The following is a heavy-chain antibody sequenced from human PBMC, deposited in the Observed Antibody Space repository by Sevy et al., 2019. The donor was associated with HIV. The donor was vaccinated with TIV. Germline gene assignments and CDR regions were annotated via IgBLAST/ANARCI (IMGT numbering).Heavy chain of an antibody. J-gene: IGHJ4*02. V-gene: IGHV3-23*01. CDR1: GFTFSSYA. D-gene: IGHD5-18*01. CDR3: AKVNDVVGIQLWTGAPRFDY. CDR2: ISGSGGST. Sequence: GGSLRLSCAASGFTFSSYAMSWVRQAPGKGLEWVSAISGSGGSTYYADSVKGRFTISRDNSKNTLYLQMNSLRAEDTAVYHCAKVNDVVGIQLWTGAPRFDYWGQGTLVTVSS.